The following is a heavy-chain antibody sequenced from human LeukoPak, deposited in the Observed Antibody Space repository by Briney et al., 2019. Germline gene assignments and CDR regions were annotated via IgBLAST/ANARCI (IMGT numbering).Heavy chain of an antibody. CDR3: AKGHSSSWYSDYFDY. D-gene: IGHD6-13*01. CDR2: ISWNSGSI. V-gene: IGHV3-9*01. Sequence: GRSLRLSCAASGFTFDDYAMHWVRHAPGKGLECVSGISWNSGSIGYADSVKGRFTISRDNAKNSLYLQMNSLRAEDTALYYCAKGHSSSWYSDYFDYWGQGTLVTVSS. J-gene: IGHJ4*02. CDR1: GFTFDDYA.